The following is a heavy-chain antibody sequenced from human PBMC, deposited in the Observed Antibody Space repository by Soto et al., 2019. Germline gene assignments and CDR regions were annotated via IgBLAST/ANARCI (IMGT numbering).Heavy chain of an antibody. Sequence: QVQLVESGGGVVQPGRSLRLSCAASGFTFSSYAMHWVRQAPGKGQEWVAVISYDGSNKYYADSVKGRFTISRDNSKNTLYLQMNSLRAEDTAVYYCARDEEDYGYSYYFDYWGQGTLVTVSS. CDR3: ARDEEDYGYSYYFDY. CDR2: ISYDGSNK. D-gene: IGHD5-18*01. V-gene: IGHV3-30-3*01. J-gene: IGHJ4*02. CDR1: GFTFSSYA.